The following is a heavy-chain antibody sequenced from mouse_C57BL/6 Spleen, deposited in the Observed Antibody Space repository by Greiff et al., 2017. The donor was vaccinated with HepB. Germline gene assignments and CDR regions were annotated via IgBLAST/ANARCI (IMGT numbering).Heavy chain of an antibody. CDR2: IWSGGST. D-gene: IGHD2-4*01. Sequence: QVQLKQSGPGLVQPSQSLSITCTVSGFSLTSYGVHWVRQSPGKGLEWLGVIWSGGSTDYNAAFISRLSISKDNSKSQVFFKMNSLQADDTAIYYCARVYYDYDGDWFAYWGQGTLVTVSA. V-gene: IGHV2-2*01. CDR1: GFSLTSYG. J-gene: IGHJ3*01. CDR3: ARVYYDYDGDWFAY.